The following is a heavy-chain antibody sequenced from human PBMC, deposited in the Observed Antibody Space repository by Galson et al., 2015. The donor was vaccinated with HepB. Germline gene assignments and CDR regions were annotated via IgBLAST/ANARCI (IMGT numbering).Heavy chain of an antibody. CDR2: INWDGNST. D-gene: IGHD6-19*01. Sequence: SLRLSCAASGFTFDDYTMHWVRQAPGKGLEWVSLINWDGNSTYYADSVKGRFTISRDNSKNSMYLQMNSLRSEDTALYYCAKDSMDIAVAGPDAFDMWGQGTMVTVSS. CDR1: GFTFDDYT. V-gene: IGHV3-43*01. CDR3: AKDSMDIAVAGPDAFDM. J-gene: IGHJ3*02.